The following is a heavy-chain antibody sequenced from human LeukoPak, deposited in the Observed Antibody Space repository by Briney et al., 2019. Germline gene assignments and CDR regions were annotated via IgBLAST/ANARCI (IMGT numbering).Heavy chain of an antibody. Sequence: SETLSLTCAVYGGSFTDYYWSWIRQPPGKGLEWIGYIYYSGSTNYNPSLKSRVTISVDTSKNQFSLKLSSVTAAVTAVYYCAREGTGLEEYFDYWGQGTLVTVSS. V-gene: IGHV4-59*01. CDR3: AREGTGLEEYFDY. J-gene: IGHJ4*02. CDR1: GGSFTDYY. D-gene: IGHD1/OR15-1a*01. CDR2: IYYSGST.